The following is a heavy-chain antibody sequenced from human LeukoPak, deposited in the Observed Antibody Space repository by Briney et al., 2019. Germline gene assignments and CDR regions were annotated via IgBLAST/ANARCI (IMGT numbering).Heavy chain of an antibody. CDR1: GFXFSSYA. CDR3: VKGGRGLYYYGMDV. CDR2: ISSNGGST. J-gene: IGHJ6*02. Sequence: PGGSLRLSCSASGFXFSSYAIHWVRQAPGKGLEYVSAISSNGGSTYYADSVKGRFTISRDNSKNTLYLQMSSLRAEDTAVYYCVKGGRGLYYYGMDVWGQGTTVTVSS. V-gene: IGHV3-64D*06.